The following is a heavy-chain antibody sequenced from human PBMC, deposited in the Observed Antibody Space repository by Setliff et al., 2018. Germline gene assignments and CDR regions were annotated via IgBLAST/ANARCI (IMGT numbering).Heavy chain of an antibody. D-gene: IGHD4-17*01. Sequence: GASVKVSCKASGDPFNAYGVSWVRQAPGQGLEWMGAIIPVLGMTDYAQKFQGRLTITADQSTTTVYMELSSLRFDDTALYYCARGPSPTVTPSRLIYFYHMDVWGGGTTVTVS. V-gene: IGHV1-69*10. CDR3: ARGPSPTVTPSRLIYFYHMDV. J-gene: IGHJ6*03. CDR1: GDPFNAYG. CDR2: IIPVLGMT.